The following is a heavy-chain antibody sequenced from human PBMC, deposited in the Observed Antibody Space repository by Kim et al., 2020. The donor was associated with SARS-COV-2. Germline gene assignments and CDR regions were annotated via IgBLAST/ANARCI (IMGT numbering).Heavy chain of an antibody. V-gene: IGHV3-30*18. CDR2: ISYDGSNK. CDR3: SKEYRTVLLWFGEPIDAFDI. D-gene: IGHD3-10*01. Sequence: GGSLRLSCAASVFTFSSYGMHWVRKAPGKGLEWVAVISYDGSNKYYADSVKGRFTISRDNSKNTLYLQMNSLRAEDTAVYYCSKEYRTVLLWFGEPIDAFDIWGQGTMVTVSS. J-gene: IGHJ3*02. CDR1: VFTFSSYG.